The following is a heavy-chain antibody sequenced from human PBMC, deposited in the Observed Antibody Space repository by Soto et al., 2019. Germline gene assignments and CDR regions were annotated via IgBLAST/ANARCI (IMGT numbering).Heavy chain of an antibody. CDR3: ATGGTHGSGSYYVNYYYYGMDV. V-gene: IGHV4-30-4*01. CDR2: IYYSGST. Sequence: PSETLSLTCTVSGGSISSGDYYWSWIRQPPGKGLEWIGYIYYSGSTYYNPSLKSRVTISVDTSKNQFSLKLSSVTAADTAVYYCATGGTHGSGSYYVNYYYYGMDVWGQGTTVTVSS. CDR1: GGSISSGDYY. D-gene: IGHD3-10*01. J-gene: IGHJ6*02.